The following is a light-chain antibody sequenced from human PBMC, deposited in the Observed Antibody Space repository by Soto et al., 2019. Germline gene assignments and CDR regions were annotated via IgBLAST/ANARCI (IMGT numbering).Light chain of an antibody. V-gene: IGKV3-11*01. CDR2: DGS. J-gene: IGKJ4*01. CDR3: QQRRSWPLT. CDR1: QSISSY. Sequence: EIVLTQSPATLSLSPGERATLSCRASQSISSYLAWYQQKPGQAPRLLIYDGSNWATGIPARFSGSGSETDFTLTISSLEPEDFASYYCQQRRSWPLTFGGGTKVEIK.